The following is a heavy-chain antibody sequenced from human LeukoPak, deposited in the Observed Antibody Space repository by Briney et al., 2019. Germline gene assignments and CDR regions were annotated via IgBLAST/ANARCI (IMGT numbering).Heavy chain of an antibody. CDR3: ARFLSLLEYLLDVFDI. CDR2: LSDSSSNI. V-gene: IGHV3-23*01. Sequence: PGGSLRLSCAASGFNFNKYAMSWVRQAPGRGLEWVSALSDSSSNIYYADSVKGRFSISRDNSKSTLYLQMNSLRAEDTAVYYCARFLSLLEYLLDVFDIWGQGTMVTVSS. J-gene: IGHJ3*02. CDR1: GFNFNKYA. D-gene: IGHD3-3*01.